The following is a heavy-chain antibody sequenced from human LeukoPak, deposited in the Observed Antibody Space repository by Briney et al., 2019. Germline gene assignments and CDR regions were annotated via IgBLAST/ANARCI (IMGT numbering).Heavy chain of an antibody. CDR1: GFTFSSYS. D-gene: IGHD6-19*01. J-gene: IGHJ6*02. V-gene: IGHV3-48*04. CDR3: AREEVADYYGMDV. CDR2: ISSSSSTI. Sequence: GGSLRLSCAASGFTFSSYSMNWVRQAPGEGLEWVSYISSSSSTIYYADSVKGRFTISRDNAKNSLYLQMNSLRAEDTAVYYCAREEVADYYGMDVWGQGTTVTVSS.